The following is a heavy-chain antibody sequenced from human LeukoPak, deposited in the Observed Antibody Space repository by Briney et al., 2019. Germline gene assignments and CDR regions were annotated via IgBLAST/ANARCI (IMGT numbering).Heavy chain of an antibody. J-gene: IGHJ3*02. CDR3: ARGGSYLSAFDI. CDR1: GFTVRSNY. Sequence: PGGSLRLSCAASGFTVRSNYVSWVRQATGKGLESVSIIYGGGSVFYADSVKGRFTISRDNSKNTLYLQMNSLRGEDTAVYYCARGGSYLSAFDIWGQGTMVTVSS. CDR2: IYGGGSV. V-gene: IGHV3-53*01. D-gene: IGHD1-26*01.